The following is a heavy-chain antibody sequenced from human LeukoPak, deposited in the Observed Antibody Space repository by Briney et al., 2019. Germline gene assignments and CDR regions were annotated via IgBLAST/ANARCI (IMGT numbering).Heavy chain of an antibody. Sequence: GGSLRFSCAASGFTFSSYAMSWVRQTPGKGLEWVSAISGSGGSTYYADSVKGRFTISRDNSKNTLYLQMNSLRAEDTAVYYCTKSIVGTTYFFDYWGQGTLVTVSS. D-gene: IGHD1-26*01. V-gene: IGHV3-23*01. CDR2: ISGSGGST. CDR1: GFTFSSYA. J-gene: IGHJ4*02. CDR3: TKSIVGTTYFFDY.